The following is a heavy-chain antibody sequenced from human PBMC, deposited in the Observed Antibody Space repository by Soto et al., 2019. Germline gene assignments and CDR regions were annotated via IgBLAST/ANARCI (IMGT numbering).Heavy chain of an antibody. J-gene: IGHJ6*02. CDR1: GYTFTSYA. D-gene: IGHD3-9*01. V-gene: IGHV1-3*01. CDR2: INAGNGNT. CDR3: ARDSRRPYILTGYYLYYYYGMDV. Sequence: ASVKVSCKASGYTFTSYAMHWVRQAPGQRLEWMGWINAGNGNTKYSQKFQGRVTITRDTSASTAYMELSSLRSEDTAVYYCARDSRRPYILTGYYLYYYYGMDVWGQGTTVTVSS.